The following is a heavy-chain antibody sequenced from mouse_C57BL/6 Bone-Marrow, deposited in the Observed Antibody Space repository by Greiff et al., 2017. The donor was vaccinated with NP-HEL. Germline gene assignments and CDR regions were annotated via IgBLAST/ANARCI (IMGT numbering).Heavy chain of an antibody. V-gene: IGHV1-26*01. J-gene: IGHJ3*01. CDR2: INPNNGGT. Sequence: VQLQQSGPELVKPGASVKISCKASGYTFTDYYMNWVKQSHGKSLEWIGDINPNNGGTSYNQKFKGKATLTVDKSSSTAYMELRSLTSEDSAVYYCARPGLRGAWFAYWGQGTLVTVSA. CDR3: ARPGLRGAWFAY. CDR1: GYTFTDYY. D-gene: IGHD2-4*01.